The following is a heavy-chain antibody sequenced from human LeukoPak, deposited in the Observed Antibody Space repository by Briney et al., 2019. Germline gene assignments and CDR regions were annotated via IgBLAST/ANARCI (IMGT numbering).Heavy chain of an antibody. D-gene: IGHD2-15*01. CDR1: GGSISSGGYY. Sequence: SETLSLTCTVSGGSISSGGYYWSWIRQPPGKGLEWIGYIYHSGSTYYNPSLKSRVTISVDTSKNQFSLKLSSVTAADTAVYYCARAPAVEVYYYYMDVWGKGTTVTVSS. J-gene: IGHJ6*03. CDR2: IYHSGST. CDR3: ARAPAVEVYYYYMDV. V-gene: IGHV4-30-2*01.